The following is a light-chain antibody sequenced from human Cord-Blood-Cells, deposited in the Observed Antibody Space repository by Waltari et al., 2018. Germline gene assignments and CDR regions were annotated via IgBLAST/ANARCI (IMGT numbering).Light chain of an antibody. CDR3: SSYTSSSTLV. CDR1: SSDVGGYNY. CDR2: DVS. V-gene: IGLV2-14*03. Sequence: QSALTQPASVSGSPGQSITISCTGTSSDVGGYNYVSWYQQHPGKAPKLMIYDVSNRPSGVSKRFADSKAGNTASLTISGLQAEDEADYYCSSYTSSSTLVFGGGTKLTVL. J-gene: IGLJ3*02.